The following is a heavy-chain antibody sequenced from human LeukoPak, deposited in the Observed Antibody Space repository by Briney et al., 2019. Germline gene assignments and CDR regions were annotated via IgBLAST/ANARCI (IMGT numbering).Heavy chain of an antibody. J-gene: IGHJ4*02. CDR2: ISTYNGDT. CDR3: ARHGYSYATVDY. V-gene: IGHV1-18*01. Sequence: ASVKVSCKASGYTFTSYGISWVRQAPGQGLEWMGWISTYNGDTNYAQNLQGRVTMTTDTSTSTAYMELRTLRSDDTAVYYCARHGYSYATVDYWGQGTLVTVSS. D-gene: IGHD5-18*01. CDR1: GYTFTSYG.